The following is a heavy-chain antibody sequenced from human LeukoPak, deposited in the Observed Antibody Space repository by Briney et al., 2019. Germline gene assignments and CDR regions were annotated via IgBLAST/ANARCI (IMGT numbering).Heavy chain of an antibody. CDR3: ARGPPRYYYDSSGYYSPKFYYFDY. CDR2: INHSGST. CDR1: GGSFSGYY. Sequence: NPSETLSLTCAVYGGSFSGYYWSWIRQPPGKGLEWIGEINHSGSTNYNPSLKSRVTISVDTSKNQFSLKLSSVTAADTAVYYCARGPPRYYYDSSGYYSPKFYYFDYWGQGTLVTVSS. V-gene: IGHV4-34*01. J-gene: IGHJ4*02. D-gene: IGHD3-22*01.